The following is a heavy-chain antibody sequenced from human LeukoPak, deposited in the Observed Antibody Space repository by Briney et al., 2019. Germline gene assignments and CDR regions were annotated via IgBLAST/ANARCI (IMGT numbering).Heavy chain of an antibody. CDR1: GGTFSSYA. Sequence: SVKVSCKASGGTFSSYAISWVRQAPGQGLEWMGGIIPIFGTANYAQKFQGRVTITAGESTSTAYMELSSLRSEDTAVYYCARESVTMVRGVINSYWGQGTLVTVSS. J-gene: IGHJ4*02. V-gene: IGHV1-69*13. CDR3: ARESVTMVRGVINSY. CDR2: IIPIFGTA. D-gene: IGHD3-10*01.